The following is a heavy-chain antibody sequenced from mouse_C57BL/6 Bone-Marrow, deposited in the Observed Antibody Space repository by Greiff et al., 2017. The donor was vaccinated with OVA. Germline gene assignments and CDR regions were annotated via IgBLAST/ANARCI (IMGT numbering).Heavy chain of an antibody. Sequence: VQLQQSGAELVRPGASVKLSCTASGFNIKDDYMHWVKQRPEQGLEWIGWIDPEKGDTEYASKFQGKATITADTSSNTAYLQLSSLTSEDTAVYYCTTGYRPPYWGQGTLVTVSA. V-gene: IGHV14-4*01. CDR2: IDPEKGDT. D-gene: IGHD2-12*01. J-gene: IGHJ3*01. CDR1: GFNIKDDY. CDR3: TTGYRPPY.